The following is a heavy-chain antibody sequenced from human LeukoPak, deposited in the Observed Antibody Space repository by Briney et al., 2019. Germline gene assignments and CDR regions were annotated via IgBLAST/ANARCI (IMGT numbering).Heavy chain of an antibody. CDR1: GFNFGSYW. Sequence: PGGSLRLSCAAAGFNFGSYWMTWVRQAPGKGLEWVANIEQDGTEKYYLDSVKGRFTISRDNAKNSLYLQMNSLRAVDTAVYFCARPTTVTMVDAFNIWGLGTMVTVSS. V-gene: IGHV3-7*04. J-gene: IGHJ3*02. CDR3: ARPTTVTMVDAFNI. D-gene: IGHD4-17*01. CDR2: IEQDGTEK.